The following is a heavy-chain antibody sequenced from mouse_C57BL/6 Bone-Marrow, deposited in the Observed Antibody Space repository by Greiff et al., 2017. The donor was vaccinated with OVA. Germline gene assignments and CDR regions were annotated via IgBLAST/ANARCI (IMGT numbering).Heavy chain of an antibody. J-gene: IGHJ1*03. D-gene: IGHD2-12*01. Sequence: QVQLKESGPGILQSSQTLSLTCSFSGFSLSTSGMGVSWIRQPSGKGLEWLAHIYWDDDKRYNPSLKSRLSIFKDTSSNPLFLHITSAATASTASYYCARRADALYSPLRYWYLDVWGTGTTVTVSS. CDR2: IYWDDDK. V-gene: IGHV8-12*01. CDR1: GFSLSTSGMG. CDR3: ARRADALYSPLRYWYLDV.